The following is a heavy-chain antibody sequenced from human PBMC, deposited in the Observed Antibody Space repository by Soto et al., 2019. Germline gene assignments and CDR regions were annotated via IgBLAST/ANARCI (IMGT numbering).Heavy chain of an antibody. V-gene: IGHV3-48*02. D-gene: IGHD6-19*01. Sequence: EVQLVESGGGLVQPGGSLRLSCAASGFRFNIYIMNWISQAPGKGLEWSAYMTSDTKTIKYGDSVKGRFTISRDNDNNGVYLQMNILRDEDTAVYYCARSVEGHFAYWGQGTVVTVSA. CDR2: MTSDTKTI. CDR3: ARSVEGHFAY. J-gene: IGHJ4*02. CDR1: GFRFNIYI.